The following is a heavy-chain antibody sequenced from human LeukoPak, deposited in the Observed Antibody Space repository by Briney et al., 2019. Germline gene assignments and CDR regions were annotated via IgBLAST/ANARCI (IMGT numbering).Heavy chain of an antibody. Sequence: PSETLSLTCAVYGGSFSGYYWSWIRQSPGKGLEWIGEINHSGSTNYNPSLKSRVTISVDTSKNQFSLKLSSVTAADTAVYYCARSLDYANWFDPWGQGTLVTVSS. CDR1: GGSFSGYY. J-gene: IGHJ5*02. CDR3: ARSLDYANWFDP. CDR2: INHSGST. V-gene: IGHV4-34*01. D-gene: IGHD4-17*01.